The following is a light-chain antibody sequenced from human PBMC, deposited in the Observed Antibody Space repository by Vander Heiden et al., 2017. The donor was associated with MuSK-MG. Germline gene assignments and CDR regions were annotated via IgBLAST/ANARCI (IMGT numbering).Light chain of an antibody. Sequence: DIQMTQSPSSLSASVGDRVTITCRASQRISSYLNWYQQKPGIAPKLLIYAASSLESGVPSRFSASRSGTDFTLTITRLQPEDFATYYCRGRASLPKTFGPRTKVXIK. CDR3: RGRASLPKT. V-gene: IGKV1-39*01. CDR1: QRISSY. J-gene: IGKJ1*01. CDR2: AAS.